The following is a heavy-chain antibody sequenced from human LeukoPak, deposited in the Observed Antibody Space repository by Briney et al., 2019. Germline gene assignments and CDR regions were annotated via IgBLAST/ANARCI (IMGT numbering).Heavy chain of an antibody. J-gene: IGHJ4*02. V-gene: IGHV3-21*01. CDR2: ISSSSSYI. Sequence: PGGSLRLSCAASGFTFSSYSMSWVRQAPGKGLEWVSSISSSSSYIYYADSVKGRFTISRDNAKNSLYLQMNSLRAEDTGVYYCARDFKGSGYSDYGGQGTLVTVSS. CDR1: GFTFSSYS. D-gene: IGHD5-18*01. CDR3: ARDFKGSGYSDY.